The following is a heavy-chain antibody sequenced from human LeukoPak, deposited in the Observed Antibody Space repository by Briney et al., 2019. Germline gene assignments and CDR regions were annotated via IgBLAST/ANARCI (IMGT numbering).Heavy chain of an antibody. V-gene: IGHV4-34*01. J-gene: IGHJ6*03. D-gene: IGHD6-19*01. CDR1: GGSFSGYY. CDR3: ARLPSRIAVAGTGYYMDV. Sequence: PSETLSLTCAVYGGSFSGYYWSWIRQPPGKGLEWIGEINHSGSTNYNPSLKSRVTISVDTSKNQFSLKLSSVTAADTAVYYCARLPSRIAVAGTGYYMDVWGKGTTVTISS. CDR2: INHSGST.